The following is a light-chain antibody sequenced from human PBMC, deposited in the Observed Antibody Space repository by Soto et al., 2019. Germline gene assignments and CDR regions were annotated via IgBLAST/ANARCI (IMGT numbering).Light chain of an antibody. CDR3: HHYNSWPYT. J-gene: IGKJ2*01. CDR2: GAS. Sequence: EIVMKQSPDTLSVYKGERASLSRRASQSVSINLAWYQQKPGQAPRLLIYGASTRATGLPARFSGSGSGTEFTLTISSLQSEDFAVYYCHHYNSWPYTFGQGTKVDI. CDR1: QSVSIN. V-gene: IGKV3-15*01.